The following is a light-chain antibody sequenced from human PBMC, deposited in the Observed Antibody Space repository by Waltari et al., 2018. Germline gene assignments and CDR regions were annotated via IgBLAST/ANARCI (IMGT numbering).Light chain of an antibody. J-gene: IGKJ1*01. CDR1: QSISTG. V-gene: IGKV1-5*03. CDR2: KAS. Sequence: DIQMTQSPSTLSASVGDRVPIPCRASQSISTGLALYQQKPGKAPNLLIYKASTLESGVPSRFSGSGSGTEFTLTISSLQPDDFATYYCQQYKTYWTFGQGTKVEIK. CDR3: QQYKTYWT.